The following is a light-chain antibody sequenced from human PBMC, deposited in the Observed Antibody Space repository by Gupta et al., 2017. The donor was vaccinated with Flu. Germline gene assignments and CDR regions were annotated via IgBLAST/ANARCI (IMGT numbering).Light chain of an antibody. J-gene: IGKJ5*01. CDR1: QSISNY. CDR2: SSS. CDR3: QQSDTSILT. Sequence: PSSVSASVGDRATITVLSSQSISNYLKWYQQKPGKAPKLLIYSSSTRKSGVPSRFSGSGSGTDFTLTISRLQPEDSATYCCQQSDTSILTFGEGTQLEIK. V-gene: IGKV1-39*01.